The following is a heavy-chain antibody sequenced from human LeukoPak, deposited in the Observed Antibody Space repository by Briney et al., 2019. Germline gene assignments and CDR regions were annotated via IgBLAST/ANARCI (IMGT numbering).Heavy chain of an antibody. CDR3: AKGIVPPGGGGDAFDI. CDR1: GYTFTGYY. Sequence: GASVKVSCKASGYTFTGYYMHWVRQAPGQRLEWMGWINPNSGGTNYAQKFQGRVTMTRDTSISTAYMELSRLRSDDTAVYYCAKGIVPPGGGGDAFDIWGQGTMVTVSS. D-gene: IGHD2-8*02. J-gene: IGHJ3*02. CDR2: INPNSGGT. V-gene: IGHV1-2*02.